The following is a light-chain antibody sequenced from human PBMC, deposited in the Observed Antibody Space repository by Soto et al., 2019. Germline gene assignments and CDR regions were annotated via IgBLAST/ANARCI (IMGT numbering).Light chain of an antibody. CDR3: QQYCSSPRT. CDR1: QSVSSSY. J-gene: IGKJ4*01. CDR2: GAS. Sequence: EIVLTQSPGTLSLSPGERATLSCRASQSVSSSYLAWYQQKPGQAPRLLIYGASSRATGIPDRFSGSVSGTDFTLTISRLEPEDFAVYYCQQYCSSPRTFGGGTKVEIK. V-gene: IGKV3-20*01.